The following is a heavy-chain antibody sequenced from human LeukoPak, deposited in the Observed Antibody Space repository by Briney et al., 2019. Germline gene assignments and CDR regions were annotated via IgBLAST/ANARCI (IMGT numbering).Heavy chain of an antibody. CDR1: GFTFNTYN. CDR2: ITSSSSYI. CDR3: ARDPYSGNYGDYYYYYMDV. D-gene: IGHD1-26*01. J-gene: IGHJ6*03. V-gene: IGHV3-21*01. Sequence: GESLRLSCVASGFTFNTYNMNWVRQAPGKGLEWVSSITSSSSYIYYADSVKGRFTISRDNAKSSLYLQMNSLRDEDTAVYYCARDPYSGNYGDYYYYYMDVWGKGTTVTIPS.